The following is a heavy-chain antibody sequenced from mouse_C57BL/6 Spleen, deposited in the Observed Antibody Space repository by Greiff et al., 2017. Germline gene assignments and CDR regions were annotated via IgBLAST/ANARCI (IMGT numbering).Heavy chain of an antibody. J-gene: IGHJ3*01. CDR1: GYSITSGYY. D-gene: IGHD1-1*01. Sequence: EVQLVESGPGLVKPSQSLSLTCSVTGYSITSGYYWNWIRQFPGNKLEWMGYISYDGSNNYNPSLKNRISITRDTSKNQFFLKLNSVTTEDTATYYCARDQYYGSSYGAYWGQGTLVTVSA. CDR3: ARDQYYGSSYGAY. V-gene: IGHV3-6*01. CDR2: ISYDGSN.